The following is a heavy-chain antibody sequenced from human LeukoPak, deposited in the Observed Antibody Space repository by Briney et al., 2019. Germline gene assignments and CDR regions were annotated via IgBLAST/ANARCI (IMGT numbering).Heavy chain of an antibody. CDR2: IQSDGSVQ. J-gene: IGHJ4*02. CDR3: ARIPRGSGWSFLDF. Sequence: PGGSLRLSCAASGFSFSSYWMSWVRQAPGKGLEWVANIQSDGSVQQYVDSVKGRLTISRDNAKNSLYLQMNSLRAEDTAVYYRARIPRGSGWSFLDFWGQGTLVTVTS. D-gene: IGHD6-19*01. CDR1: GFSFSSYW. V-gene: IGHV3-7*01.